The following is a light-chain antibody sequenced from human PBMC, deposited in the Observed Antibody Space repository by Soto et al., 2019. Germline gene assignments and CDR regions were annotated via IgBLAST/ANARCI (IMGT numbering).Light chain of an antibody. Sequence: DIQMTQSPSTLSASVGDRVTITCRASQSISSWMAWYQQKPGKAPKLLIYKPSTLESGVASRVSGSASGTEFTLTISSLQSDDFATYYWQRYNGYGSWTFGQGTKVEIK. V-gene: IGKV1-5*03. J-gene: IGKJ1*01. CDR3: QRYNGYGSWT. CDR1: QSISSW. CDR2: KPS.